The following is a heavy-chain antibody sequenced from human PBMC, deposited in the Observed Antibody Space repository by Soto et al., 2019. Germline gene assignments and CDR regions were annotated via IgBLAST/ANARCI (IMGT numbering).Heavy chain of an antibody. CDR1: GYTFSNFW. CDR2: IYPGDSET. CDR3: ARSPRSSPYFDY. J-gene: IGHJ4*02. V-gene: IGHV5-51*01. Sequence: LKISCQCSGYTFSNFWIAWVRQLPGKGLEYMGIIYPGDSETRYSPSFHGKVTISADRSIGTAYLQWSSLEASDSAFYFCARSPRSSPYFDYWGQGALVTVSS. D-gene: IGHD6-13*01.